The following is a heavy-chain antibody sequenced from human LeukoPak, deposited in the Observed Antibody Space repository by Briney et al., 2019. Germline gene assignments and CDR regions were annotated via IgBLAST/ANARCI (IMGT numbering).Heavy chain of an antibody. D-gene: IGHD6-19*01. CDR2: INPSGGST. CDR1: GGTFSSYA. J-gene: IGHJ3*02. Sequence: ASVKVSCKASGGTFSSYAISWVRQAPGQGLEWMGIINPSGGSTSYAQKFQGRVTMTRDTSTSTVYMELSSLRSEDTAVYYCARVTPDDSSGWEADDAFDIWGQGTMVTVSS. V-gene: IGHV1-46*01. CDR3: ARVTPDDSSGWEADDAFDI.